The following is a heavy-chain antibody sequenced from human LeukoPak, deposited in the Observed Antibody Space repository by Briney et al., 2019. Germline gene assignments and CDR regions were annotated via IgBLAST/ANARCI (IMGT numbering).Heavy chain of an antibody. Sequence: SETLSLTCTVSGGSISSYYWSWIRQPPGKGLEWIGYIYYSGSTNYNPSLKSRVTISLDTSKNQFSLNLSSVTAADTAVYYCAREIGGLGLDPDFNWFDPWGQGTLVTVSS. J-gene: IGHJ5*02. CDR3: AREIGGLGLDPDFNWFDP. CDR2: IYYSGST. D-gene: IGHD3-16*01. CDR1: GGSISSYY. V-gene: IGHV4-59*12.